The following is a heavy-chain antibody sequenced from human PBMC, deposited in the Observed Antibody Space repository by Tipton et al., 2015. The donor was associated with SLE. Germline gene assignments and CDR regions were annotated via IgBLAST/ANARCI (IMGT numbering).Heavy chain of an antibody. CDR3: AKDGRIGVAGPRLDL. CDR2: IRYDGSNK. Sequence: SLRLSCAASGFTFSSYGMHWVRQAPGKGLEWVAFIRYDGSNKYYADSVKGRFTISRDNSKNTLYLQMNSLRAEDTAVYYCAKDGRIGVAGPRLDLWGRGTLVTVSS. D-gene: IGHD2-21*01. V-gene: IGHV3-30*02. CDR1: GFTFSSYG. J-gene: IGHJ2*01.